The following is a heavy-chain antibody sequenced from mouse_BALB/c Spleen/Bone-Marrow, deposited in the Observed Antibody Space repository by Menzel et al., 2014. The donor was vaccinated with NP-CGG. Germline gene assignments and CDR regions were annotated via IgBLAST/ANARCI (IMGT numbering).Heavy chain of an antibody. CDR1: GYSFTGYT. V-gene: IGHV1-18*01. CDR2: INPYNGGT. J-gene: IGHJ4*01. CDR3: ARWNDGYSLYYYAMDF. D-gene: IGHD2-3*01. Sequence: VQLKQSGPELVKPGASMKISCKASGYSFTGYTMNWVKQSHGKNLEWIGLINPYNGGTSYNQKFKGKATLTVDKSSSTAYMELLSLTSEDSAVYYCARWNDGYSLYYYAMDFCGQGTSATISS.